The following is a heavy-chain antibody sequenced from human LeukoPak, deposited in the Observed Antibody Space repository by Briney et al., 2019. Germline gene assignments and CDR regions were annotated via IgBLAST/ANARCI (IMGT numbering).Heavy chain of an antibody. D-gene: IGHD5-18*01. V-gene: IGHV1-2*02. CDR3: AINAQLWPGYYYYYMDV. CDR2: INPNSGGT. J-gene: IGHJ6*03. CDR1: GYTFTGYY. Sequence: GASVKVSCKASGYTFTGYYMHWVRQAPGQGLEWMGWINPNSGGTNYAQKFQGRVTMTRDTSISTAYMELSRLRSDDTAVYYCAINAQLWPGYYYYYMDVWGKGTTVTVSS.